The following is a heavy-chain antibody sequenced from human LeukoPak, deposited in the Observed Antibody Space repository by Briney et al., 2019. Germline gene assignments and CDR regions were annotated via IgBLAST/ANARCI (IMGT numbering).Heavy chain of an antibody. CDR1: GDSITGSSYY. D-gene: IGHD3-22*01. J-gene: IGHJ4*02. CDR2: MYYSGST. CDR3: ARQYYDSTGYYYFDY. V-gene: IGHV4-39*01. Sequence: PSETLSLTCTVSGDSITGSSYYWGWIRQPPGKGLEWIGSMYYSGSTYSNPSLKSRVTISADTSKTQFSLKLKSVTAADTAVYYCARQYYDSTGYYYFDYWGQGTLVTVSS.